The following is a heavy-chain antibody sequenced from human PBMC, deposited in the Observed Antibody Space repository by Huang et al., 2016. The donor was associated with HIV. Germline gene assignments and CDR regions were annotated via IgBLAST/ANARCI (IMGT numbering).Heavy chain of an antibody. CDR2: IDLDVDQ. V-gene: IGHV2-70*04. CDR1: GFSLSTSGMR. CDR3: ARTPSHCGGDCLPASFDS. D-gene: IGHD2-21*02. Sequence: QVTLRESGPALMKPTETLTLTCTFSGFSLSTSGMRVSLIRQPPGKALEWLAHIDLDVDQFYRPSLKTRLTIARDTTKNQVVVRLTNVDYEDTATYYWARTPSHCGGDCLPASFDSWGQGTLVTVSS. J-gene: IGHJ4*02.